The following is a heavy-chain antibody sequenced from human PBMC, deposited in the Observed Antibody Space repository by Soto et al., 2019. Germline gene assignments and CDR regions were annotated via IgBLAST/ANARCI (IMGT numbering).Heavy chain of an antibody. V-gene: IGHV3-23*01. Sequence: GGSLRLSCAASGFTFSRYAMSWVRQAPGQGLEWVSTLSGSGLSTNYADSVKGRFTISRDNSMNTLYLQMNSLRVEDTAVYFCAKGTAASGTSGFDYWGQGTLVTVSS. D-gene: IGHD6-13*01. J-gene: IGHJ4*02. CDR1: GFTFSRYA. CDR3: AKGTAASGTSGFDY. CDR2: LSGSGLST.